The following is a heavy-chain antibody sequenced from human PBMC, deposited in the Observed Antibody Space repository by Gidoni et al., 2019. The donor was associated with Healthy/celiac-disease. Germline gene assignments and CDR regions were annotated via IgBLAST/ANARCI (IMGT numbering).Heavy chain of an antibody. CDR1: GFTFSSYG. D-gene: IGHD3-22*01. CDR2: ISYDGSNK. CDR3: AKVPITMIVANWFDP. V-gene: IGHV3-30*18. Sequence: QVQLVESGGGVVQPGRSLRLSCAASGFTFSSYGMHWVRQAPGKGREWVAVISYDGSNKYYADSVKGRFTISRDNSKNTLYLQMNSLRAEDTAVYYCAKVPITMIVANWFDPWGQGTLVTVSS. J-gene: IGHJ5*02.